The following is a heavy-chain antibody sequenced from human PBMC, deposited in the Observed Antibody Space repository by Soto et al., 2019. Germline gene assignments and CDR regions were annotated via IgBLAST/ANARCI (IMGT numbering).Heavy chain of an antibody. J-gene: IGHJ4*02. CDR3: ARDPHYFYDSTGYYDY. CDR2: ISGSGGST. D-gene: IGHD3-22*01. CDR1: GFTFSSYA. V-gene: IGHV3-23*01. Sequence: GGSLRLSCAASGFTFSSYAMSWVRQAPGKGLEWVSGISGSGGSTYYADSVKGRFTISRDNSKNTLYLQTNSLRTEDTAVYYCARDPHYFYDSTGYYDYWGQGTLVTVSS.